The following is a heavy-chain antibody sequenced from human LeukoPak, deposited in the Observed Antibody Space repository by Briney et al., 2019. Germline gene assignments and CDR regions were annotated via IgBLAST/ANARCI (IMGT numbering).Heavy chain of an antibody. Sequence: ASVKVSCKASGYTFTAYYIHWVRQSPGQGLEWVGWINPNSGDTEFAQKFQGRVTMTRDTSISTAYMELSRLRSDDTAVYYCARPDCGGDCRLIQYWGQGTLVTVSS. CDR1: GYTFTAYY. CDR3: ARPDCGGDCRLIQY. CDR2: INPNSGDT. V-gene: IGHV1-2*02. D-gene: IGHD2-21*01. J-gene: IGHJ1*01.